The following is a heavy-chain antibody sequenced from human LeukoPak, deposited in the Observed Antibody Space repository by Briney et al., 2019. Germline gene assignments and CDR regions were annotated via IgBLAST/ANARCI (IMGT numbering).Heavy chain of an antibody. D-gene: IGHD3-10*01. CDR1: GFTVSSNY. CDR2: ISSSSSYI. J-gene: IGHJ4*02. CDR3: ARDRGQRGGYFDY. Sequence: PGGSLRLSCAASGFTVSSNYMSWVRQAPGKGLEWVSSISSSSSYIYYADSVKGRFTISRDNAKNSLYLQMNSLRAEDTAVYYCARDRGQRGGYFDYWGQGTLVTVSS. V-gene: IGHV3-21*01.